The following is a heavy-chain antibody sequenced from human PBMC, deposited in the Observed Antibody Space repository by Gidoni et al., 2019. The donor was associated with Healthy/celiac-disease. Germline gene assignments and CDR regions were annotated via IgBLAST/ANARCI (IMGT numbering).Heavy chain of an antibody. Sequence: QVQLVESGGGVVQPGRSLRLSCAASGFTFSSYGMHWVRQAPGKGLEGVAVIWYDGSNKYYADSVKGRFTISRDNSKNTLYLQMNSLRAEDTAVYYCARAAGPYYYYYGMDVWGQGTTVTVSS. J-gene: IGHJ6*02. CDR1: GFTFSSYG. CDR3: ARAAGPYYYYYGMDV. CDR2: IWYDGSNK. V-gene: IGHV3-33*01.